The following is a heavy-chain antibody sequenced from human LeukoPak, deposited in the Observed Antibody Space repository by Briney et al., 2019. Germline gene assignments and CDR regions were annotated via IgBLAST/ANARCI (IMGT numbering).Heavy chain of an antibody. V-gene: IGHV3-23*01. D-gene: IGHD3-22*01. J-gene: IGHJ4*02. CDR3: AKDPSSGYYSSPYFDY. CDR1: GFTFSTYA. CDR2: ISGSGGST. Sequence: PGGSLRLSCAASGFTFSTYAMHWVRQAPGKGLEWVSAISGSGGSTYYADSVKGRFTISRDNSKNKLYLQMNSLRAEDTAVYYCAKDPSSGYYSSPYFDYWGQGTLVTVSS.